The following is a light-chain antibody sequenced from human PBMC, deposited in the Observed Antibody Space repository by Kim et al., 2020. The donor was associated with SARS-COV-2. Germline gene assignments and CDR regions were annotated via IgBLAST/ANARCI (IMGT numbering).Light chain of an antibody. CDR2: DVS. CDR3: SSYTRTSTNYV. Sequence: SITISCTGTSSDVVGYNYVSWYQQHPGKAPKVIIYDVSNRLSGVSNRFSGSKSGNTASVTISGLQAEDEADYYCSSYTRTSTNYVFGTGTKVTVL. J-gene: IGLJ1*01. CDR1: SSDVVGYNY. V-gene: IGLV2-14*03.